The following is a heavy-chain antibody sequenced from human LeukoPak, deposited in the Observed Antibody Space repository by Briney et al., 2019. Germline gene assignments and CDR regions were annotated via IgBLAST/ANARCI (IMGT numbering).Heavy chain of an antibody. D-gene: IGHD2-21*01. J-gene: IGHJ6*03. Sequence: SVKVSCKASGGTFSSYAISWVRQAPGQGLEWMGGIIPIFGTANYAQKFQGRVTITTDESTSTAYMELSSLRSEDTAVYYCARDLKHGPPDYYYYYRDVWGKGTTVTVSS. CDR1: GGTFSSYA. CDR2: IIPIFGTA. CDR3: ARDLKHGPPDYYYYYRDV. V-gene: IGHV1-69*05.